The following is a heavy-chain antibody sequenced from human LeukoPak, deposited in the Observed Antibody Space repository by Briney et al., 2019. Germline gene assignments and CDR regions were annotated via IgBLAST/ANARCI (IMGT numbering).Heavy chain of an antibody. D-gene: IGHD3-10*01. CDR1: GGSINLYY. CDR3: ARGRGSLTY. V-gene: IGHV4-59*01. CDR2: FYDTRSP. Sequence: SETLSLTCTVSGGSINLYYWSWIRQPHGKGLEWIGYFYDTRSPKYNPSLERRVTISVDMSRKQFSLNISSVTTADTAVYYCARGRGSLTYWGQGTLATVSS. J-gene: IGHJ4*02.